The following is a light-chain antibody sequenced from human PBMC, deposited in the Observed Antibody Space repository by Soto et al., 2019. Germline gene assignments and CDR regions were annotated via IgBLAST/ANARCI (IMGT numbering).Light chain of an antibody. CDR2: AAS. CDR1: RDIHTF. J-gene: IGKJ3*01. Sequence: DIQMTQSPPSLSASVGDRVTITCRASRDIHTFLAWYQQKPGEVPKLLVYAASTLQSGVPSRFIGSGSGTDVTLSICSLQPEDVATYYCHKYNAAPFSFGPGTKVDIK. CDR3: HKYNAAPFS. V-gene: IGKV1-27*01.